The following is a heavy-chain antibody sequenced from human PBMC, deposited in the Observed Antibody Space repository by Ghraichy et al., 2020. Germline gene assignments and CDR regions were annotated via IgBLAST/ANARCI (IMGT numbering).Heavy chain of an antibody. J-gene: IGHJ4*02. CDR1: GFTFSNYG. CDR2: IRYDGTNK. V-gene: IGHV3-30*02. Sequence: GGSLRLSCAASGFTFSNYGMHWVRQAPGKGLEWVAFIRYDGTNKYYADSVKGRFTISRDNSKNTLYLQMNSLRAEDTAVYYCAKDFTSGYDHYFDYWGQGTLVTVSS. CDR3: AKDFTSGYDHYFDY. D-gene: IGHD5-12*01.